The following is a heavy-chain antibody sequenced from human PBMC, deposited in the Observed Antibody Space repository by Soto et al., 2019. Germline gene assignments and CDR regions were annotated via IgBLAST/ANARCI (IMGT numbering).Heavy chain of an antibody. CDR2: IKYSGTT. CDR3: ARSQTTVTSYDY. D-gene: IGHD4-17*01. V-gene: IGHV4-39*07. Sequence: SETLSLTCTVSGGSISSSRCHWGWIRQPPGKGLEWIASIKYSGTTFYNPSLKSRVTISVDTSKNQFSLKLSSVTAADTAVYYCARSQTTVTSYDYWGQGTLVTVSS. CDR1: GGSISSSRCH. J-gene: IGHJ4*02.